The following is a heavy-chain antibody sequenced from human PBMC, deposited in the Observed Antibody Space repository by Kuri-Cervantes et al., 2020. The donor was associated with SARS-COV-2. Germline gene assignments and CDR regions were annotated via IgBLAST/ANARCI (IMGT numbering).Heavy chain of an antibody. CDR2: IYSGGST. Sequence: GGSLRLSCAASGFTFRSYAMTWVRQAPGKGLEWVSVIYSGGSTYYADSVKGRFTISRDNSKNTLYLQMNSLRAEDTAVYYCARDLGEGPTGYWGQGTLVTVSS. J-gene: IGHJ4*02. D-gene: IGHD3-16*01. V-gene: IGHV3-66*01. CDR1: GFTFRSYA. CDR3: ARDLGEGPTGY.